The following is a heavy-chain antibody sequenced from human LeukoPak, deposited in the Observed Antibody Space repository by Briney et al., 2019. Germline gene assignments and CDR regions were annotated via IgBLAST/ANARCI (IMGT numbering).Heavy chain of an antibody. CDR3: ARVGRRSSPSDY. V-gene: IGHV3-74*01. D-gene: IGHD2-2*01. Sequence: GGSLRLSCAASGFTFSSYWMHWVRQAPGKGLVWVSRINSDGSSTSYADSVKGRFTISRDNAKNTLYLQMNSLGAEDTAVYYCARVGRRSSPSDYWGQGTLVTVSS. CDR1: GFTFSSYW. J-gene: IGHJ4*02. CDR2: INSDGSST.